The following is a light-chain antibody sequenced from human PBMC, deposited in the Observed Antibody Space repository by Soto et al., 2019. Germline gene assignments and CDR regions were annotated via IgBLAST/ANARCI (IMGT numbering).Light chain of an antibody. J-gene: IGLJ1*01. Sequence: QSVLTQPPSVSAAPGQKVIISCSGSSFNIGNNYVSWYQQLPGTAPKLLIYDNNKRPSGIPDRFSGSKSGTSATLDITGLHTPEDADYPCGAWESSLNPYVFGTGTKVTVL. CDR2: DNN. CDR1: SFNIGNNY. CDR3: GAWESSLNPYV. V-gene: IGLV1-51*01.